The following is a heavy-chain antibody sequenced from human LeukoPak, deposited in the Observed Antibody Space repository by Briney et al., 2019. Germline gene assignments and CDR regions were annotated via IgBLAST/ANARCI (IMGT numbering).Heavy chain of an antibody. CDR1: GYTFSNYY. CDR3: ARVTVTTWTDYFDY. CDR2: INPHGGST. Sequence: GASVKVSCQAAGYTFSNYYMHWVRQAPGQGLEWMGIINPHGGSTSYAQKFQGRVTMTADTSTSTVYMELTSLRSEGTAVYYCARVTVTTWTDYFDYWGQGTLVTVSS. V-gene: IGHV1-46*01. J-gene: IGHJ4*02. D-gene: IGHD4-17*01.